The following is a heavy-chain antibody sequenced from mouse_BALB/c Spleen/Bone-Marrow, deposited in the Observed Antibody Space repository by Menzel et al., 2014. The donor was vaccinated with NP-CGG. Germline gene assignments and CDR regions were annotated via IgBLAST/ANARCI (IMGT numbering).Heavy chain of an antibody. CDR1: GFSLTKHG. J-gene: IGHJ3*01. Sequence: VHLVESGPGLVQPSQSLSITCTVSGFSLTKHGVHWIRQSPGKGLEWLGVILGGGSTDYNAAFISRLSISKDNSKSQVVFKMNSLEVNDRAMYYCARGNYGAWFTHWGQGTLVTVSA. V-gene: IGHV2-2*02. CDR3: ARGNYGAWFTH. D-gene: IGHD2-1*01. CDR2: ILGGGST.